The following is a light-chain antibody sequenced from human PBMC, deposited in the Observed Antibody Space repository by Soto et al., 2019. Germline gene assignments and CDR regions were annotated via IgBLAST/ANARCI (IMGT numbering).Light chain of an antibody. CDR3: QQAAHFPLT. V-gene: IGKV1-12*01. CDR1: QEISNW. CDR2: GAS. J-gene: IGKJ4*01. Sequence: DIQMTQSPSSVSASVGDRVTITCRASQEISNWLAWFQQKPGKGPKVLIYGASNLQSGVPSRFSGRGSGTHFTLTISSLQPEDFATYYCQQAAHFPLTFGGGTKVDI.